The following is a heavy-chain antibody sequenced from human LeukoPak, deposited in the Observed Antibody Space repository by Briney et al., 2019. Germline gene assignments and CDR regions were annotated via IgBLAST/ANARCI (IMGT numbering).Heavy chain of an antibody. CDR1: GDSISRSLYY. CDR3: ARDLLNEGNHLDY. CDR2: IYYSGST. Sequence: ASETLSLTCTVSGDSISRSLYYWGWIRQPPGKGLEWIGTIYYSGSTYYNPSLKSRVTISVDTSKNQFSQKLTSVTAADTAVYYCARDLLNEGNHLDYWGQGTLVTVSS. D-gene: IGHD4-23*01. V-gene: IGHV4-39*02. J-gene: IGHJ4*02.